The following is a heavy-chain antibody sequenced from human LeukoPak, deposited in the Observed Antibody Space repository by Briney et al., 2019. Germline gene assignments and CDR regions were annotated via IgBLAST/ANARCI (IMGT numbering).Heavy chain of an antibody. CDR3: ARDPYGAAADFDY. Sequence: PGGSLRLSCAVSGFTVSGNYMSWVRQAPGKGLEWVSLIYSGGTTYYADSVKGRFTISRDNSKNTLYLQMNSLRAEDTAVYYCARDPYGAAADFDYWGQGTLVTVSS. D-gene: IGHD6-13*01. CDR1: GFTVSGNY. J-gene: IGHJ4*02. CDR2: IYSGGTT. V-gene: IGHV3-53*01.